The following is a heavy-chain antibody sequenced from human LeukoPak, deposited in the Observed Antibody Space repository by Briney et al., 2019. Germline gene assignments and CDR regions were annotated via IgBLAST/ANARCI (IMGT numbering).Heavy chain of an antibody. D-gene: IGHD6-19*01. CDR1: GFTFSSYA. J-gene: IGHJ4*02. V-gene: IGHV3-23*01. CDR3: AKYSGWDHYYFDY. CDR2: ISGSGGST. Sequence: GGSLRLSCATSGFTFSSYAMSWVRQAPGKGLEWVSAISGSGGSTYYADSVKGRFTISRDNSKNTLYLQMNSLRAEDTAVYYCAKYSGWDHYYFDYWGQGTLVTVSS.